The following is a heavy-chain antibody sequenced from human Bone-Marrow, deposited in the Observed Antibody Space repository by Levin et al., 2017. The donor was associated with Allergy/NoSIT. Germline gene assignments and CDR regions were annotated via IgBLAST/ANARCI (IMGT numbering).Heavy chain of an antibody. CDR3: ARDWWGSGRWGS. V-gene: IGHV4-38-2*02. D-gene: IGHD2-21*01. J-gene: IGHJ5*02. CDR2: VYHGGNT. Sequence: PSETLSLTCTLSDSSVNSGYYWGWIRQPPGKGLEWIGTVYHGGNTYYNPSLKSRPSISLDTTRNQFSLRLRSVTATDTAIYYCARDWWGSGRWGSWGQGTLVTVSS. CDR1: DSSVNSGYY.